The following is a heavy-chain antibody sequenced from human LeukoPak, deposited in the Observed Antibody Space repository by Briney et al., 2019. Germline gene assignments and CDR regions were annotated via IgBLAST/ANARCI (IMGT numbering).Heavy chain of an antibody. D-gene: IGHD3-16*01. CDR2: ISYLSSHV. CDR3: GRAFPPLRTSSAGDL. V-gene: IGHV3-21*01. CDR1: GFTFSDYD. J-gene: IGHJ4*02. Sequence: GGSLRLSCSASGFTFSDYDMNWVRQAPGKGLEWVSSISYLSSHVYYGDSVKGRFSISRDNDKNSLYLQMNSLEAEDTAIYYCGRAFPPLRTSSAGDLWGQGILVTVSS.